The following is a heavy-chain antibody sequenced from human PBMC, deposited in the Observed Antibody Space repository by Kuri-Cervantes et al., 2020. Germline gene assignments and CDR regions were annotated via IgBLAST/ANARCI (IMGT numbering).Heavy chain of an antibody. CDR1: GFTFSSYA. CDR2: ISGSGGST. V-gene: IGHV3-23*01. J-gene: IGHJ4*02. CDR3: ARDSTSRFGGYDDSPFDY. D-gene: IGHD5-12*01. Sequence: GESLKISCAASGFTFSSYAMSWVRQAPGKGLEWVSAISGSGGSTYYADSVKGRFTISRDNAKNSLYLQMNSLRAEDTAVYYCARDSTSRFGGYDDSPFDYWGQGTLVTVSS.